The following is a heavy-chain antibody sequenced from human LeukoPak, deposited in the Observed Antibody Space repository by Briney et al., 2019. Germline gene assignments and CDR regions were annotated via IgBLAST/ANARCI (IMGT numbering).Heavy chain of an antibody. Sequence: GGSLGLSCAASGFTFSHYAMNWVRQAPGQGLEWISYINSGSSDIHYAASVRGRYTISRDDARNILYLQLSGLRAEDTAVYYCARDTFQPGLIDGWGQGTLVTVSS. J-gene: IGHJ4*02. D-gene: IGHD2-2*01. CDR3: ARDTFQPGLIDG. CDR1: GFTFSHYA. CDR2: INSGSSDI. V-gene: IGHV3-21*05.